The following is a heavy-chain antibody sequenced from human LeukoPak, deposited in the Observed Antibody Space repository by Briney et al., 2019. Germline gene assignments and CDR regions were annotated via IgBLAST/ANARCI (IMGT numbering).Heavy chain of an antibody. CDR2: IYHSGST. V-gene: IGHV4-30-2*01. CDR1: GGSISSGGYY. CDR3: ASPQAEDAFDI. D-gene: IGHD6-25*01. J-gene: IGHJ3*02. Sequence: PSQTLSLTCTVSGGSISSGGYYWSWIRQPPGKGLEWIGYIYHSGSTYYNPSLKSRVTISVDRSKNQFSLKLSSVTAADTAVYYCASPQAEDAFDIWGQGTMVXVSS.